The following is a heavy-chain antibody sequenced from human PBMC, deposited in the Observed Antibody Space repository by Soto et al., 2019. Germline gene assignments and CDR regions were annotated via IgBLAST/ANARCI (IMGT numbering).Heavy chain of an antibody. Sequence: PSESLSLTWTVSGGSIRDYFWTWIRQPPGKGLEWNGYIYYSGRTNYNPSLKSRVSISVDTSKNHFSLQLRSVTAADTAVYYCARVGGDDFGDSGGFDYWGQGNLVTVSS. V-gene: IGHV4-59*01. J-gene: IGHJ4*02. D-gene: IGHD4-17*01. CDR1: GGSIRDYF. CDR2: IYYSGRT. CDR3: ARVGGDDFGDSGGFDY.